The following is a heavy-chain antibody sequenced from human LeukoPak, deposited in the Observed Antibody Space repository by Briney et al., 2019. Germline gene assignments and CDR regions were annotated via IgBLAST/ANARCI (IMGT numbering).Heavy chain of an antibody. CDR1: GDSISNYY. J-gene: IGHJ5*02. CDR2: IYISGTT. V-gene: IGHV4-4*07. D-gene: IGHD2-2*01. CDR3: ARGGYCSSTSCSDPNWFDP. Sequence: SETLSLICSVSGDSISNYYWSWIRQPAGVGLEWIGRIYISGTTNYNPSLKSRVTISMDTSKNQFSLKLSSVTAADTAVYYCARGGYCSSTSCSDPNWFDPWGQGTLVTVSS.